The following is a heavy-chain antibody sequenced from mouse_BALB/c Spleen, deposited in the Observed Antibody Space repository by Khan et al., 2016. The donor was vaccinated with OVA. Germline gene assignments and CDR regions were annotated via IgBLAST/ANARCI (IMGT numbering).Heavy chain of an antibody. V-gene: IGHV1-26*01. J-gene: IGHJ1*01. Sequence: EVQLQQSGPELVKPGASVKMSCKASGYTFTDYYMKWLKQSHGKRLEWIGDINPDNGDTFYNQKFKDKATLTVDKSSSTAHMQLNGLTSEDSAVYYCVRGLFDVWGAGTTVTVSS. CDR1: GYTFTDYY. CDR3: VRGLFDV. CDR2: INPDNGDT.